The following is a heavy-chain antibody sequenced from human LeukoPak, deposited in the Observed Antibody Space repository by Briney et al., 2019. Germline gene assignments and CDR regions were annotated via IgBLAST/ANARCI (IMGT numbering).Heavy chain of an antibody. CDR2: INPNSGGT. Sequence: ASVKVSCKASGYTFTGYYMHWVRQAPGQGLEWMGWINPNSGGTNYAQKFQGRVTMTRDTSISTAYMELSRLRSDDTAVYYCARGVEILRFGELYYYYGMDVWGQGTTVTVSS. J-gene: IGHJ6*02. V-gene: IGHV1-2*02. CDR3: ARGVEILRFGELYYYYGMDV. D-gene: IGHD3-10*01. CDR1: GYTFTGYY.